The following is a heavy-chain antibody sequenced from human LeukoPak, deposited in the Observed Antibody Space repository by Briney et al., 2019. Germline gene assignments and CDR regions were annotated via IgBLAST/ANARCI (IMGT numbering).Heavy chain of an antibody. J-gene: IGHJ4*02. V-gene: IGHV3-21*06. D-gene: IGHD3-22*01. CDR1: GFTFSSYT. CDR3: AGVPYDSSGNY. Sequence: GGSLRLSCAASGFTFSSYTMHWVRQAPGKGLEWVSSITSSSSYIHYADSVKGRFTISRDNAKNSLYLQMNSLRAGDTAVYYCAGVPYDSSGNYWGQGTLVTVSS. CDR2: ITSSSSYI.